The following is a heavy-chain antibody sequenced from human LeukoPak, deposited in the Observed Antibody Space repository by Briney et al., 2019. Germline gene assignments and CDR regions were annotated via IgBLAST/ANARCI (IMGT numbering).Heavy chain of an antibody. CDR3: ARGFRGYYDSSGYPKYYYYYMDV. CDR2: ISWNSGYI. D-gene: IGHD3-22*01. CDR1: GFTFDDYA. Sequence: GGSLRLSCAASGFTFDDYAMHWVRQAPGKGLEWVSGISWNSGYIDYADSVKGRFTISRDNAKNSLYLQMNSLRAEDTAVYYCARGFRGYYDSSGYPKYYYYYMDVWGKGTTVTVSS. V-gene: IGHV3-9*01. J-gene: IGHJ6*03.